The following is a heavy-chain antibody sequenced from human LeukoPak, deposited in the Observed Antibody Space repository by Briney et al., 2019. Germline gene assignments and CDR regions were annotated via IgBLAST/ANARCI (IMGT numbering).Heavy chain of an antibody. Sequence: SETLSLTCTVSGGSISSGGYYWSWIRQPPGKGLEWIGYIYHSGSTYYNPSLKSRVTISVDRSKNQFSLKLSSVTAADTAVYYCAREHYDSSGYYYYYYGMDVWGQGTTVTVSS. J-gene: IGHJ6*02. CDR2: IYHSGST. CDR3: AREHYDSSGYYYYYYGMDV. D-gene: IGHD3-22*01. V-gene: IGHV4-30-2*01. CDR1: GGSISSGGYY.